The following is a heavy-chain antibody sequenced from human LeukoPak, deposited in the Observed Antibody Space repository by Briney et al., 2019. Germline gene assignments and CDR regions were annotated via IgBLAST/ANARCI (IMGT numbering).Heavy chain of an antibody. V-gene: IGHV4-39*07. J-gene: IGHJ4*02. Sequence: PSETLSLTCTVSGGSISSSSYYWGWIRQPPGKGLEWIGSIYYSGSTYYNPSLKSRVTISVDTSKNQFSLKLSSVTAADTAVYYCARDLGIAAGPLDYWGQGTLVTVSS. CDR1: GGSISSSSYY. D-gene: IGHD6-13*01. CDR3: ARDLGIAAGPLDY. CDR2: IYYSGST.